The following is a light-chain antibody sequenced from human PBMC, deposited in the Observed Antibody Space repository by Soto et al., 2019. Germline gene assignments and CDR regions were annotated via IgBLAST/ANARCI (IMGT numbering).Light chain of an antibody. CDR2: DAS. V-gene: IGKV3-11*01. CDR1: QSVSSY. Sequence: EIVLTQSPATLSLSPGERATLSCRASQSVSSYLAWYQQKPGQAPRLLIYDASNRATGISARFSGSGSGTDFTLTISILEPEDFAVYYCQQRYNWPLTFGPGTKVDIK. J-gene: IGKJ3*01. CDR3: QQRYNWPLT.